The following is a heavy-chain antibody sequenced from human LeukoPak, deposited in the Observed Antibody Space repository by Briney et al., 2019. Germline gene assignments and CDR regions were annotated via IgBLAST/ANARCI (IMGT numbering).Heavy chain of an antibody. CDR2: INEDGSEK. Sequence: GGSLTLSCAAAGFIFRNFWMGWVRQPPGKGLQWVASINEDGSEKYNVDCVKGRFTISRDNAKNSLYLQMNSLRAEDTAVYDCAREKGYCSSTSCHLADYYYYYMDVWGKGTTVTVSS. CDR1: GFIFRNFW. D-gene: IGHD2-2*01. CDR3: AREKGYCSSTSCHLADYYYYYMDV. V-gene: IGHV3-7*01. J-gene: IGHJ6*03.